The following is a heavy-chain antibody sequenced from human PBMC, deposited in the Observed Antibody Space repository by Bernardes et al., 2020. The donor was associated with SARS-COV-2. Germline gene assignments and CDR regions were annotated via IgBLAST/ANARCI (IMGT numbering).Heavy chain of an antibody. D-gene: IGHD1-26*01. CDR2: ISYDGSNK. CDR3: ARDFPRVRELLMHHRGAFDI. CDR1: GFTFSSYA. V-gene: IGHV3-30-3*01. J-gene: IGHJ3*02. Sequence: LRLSCAASGFTFSSYAMHWVRQAPGKGLEWVAVISYDGSNKYYADSVKGRFTISRDNSKNTLYLQMNSLRAEDTAVYYCARDFPRVRELLMHHRGAFDIWGQGTMVTVSS.